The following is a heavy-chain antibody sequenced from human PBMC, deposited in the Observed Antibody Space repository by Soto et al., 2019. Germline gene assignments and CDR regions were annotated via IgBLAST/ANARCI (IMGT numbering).Heavy chain of an antibody. V-gene: IGHV3-23*01. CDR1: GFTFSSYA. Sequence: GGSLRLSCAASGFTFSSYAMSWVRQAPGKGLEWVSAISGSGGSTYYADSVKGRFTISRDNSKNTLYLQMNSLRAEDTAVYYCAKDHIIELLWVGELSIAIDYWGQGTLVTVSS. CDR2: ISGSGGST. D-gene: IGHD3-10*01. CDR3: AKDHIIELLWVGELSIAIDY. J-gene: IGHJ4*02.